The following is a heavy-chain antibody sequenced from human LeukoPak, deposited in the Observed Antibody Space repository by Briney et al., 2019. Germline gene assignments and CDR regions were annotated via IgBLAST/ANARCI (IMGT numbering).Heavy chain of an antibody. J-gene: IGHJ6*02. CDR1: GFTFDDYP. V-gene: IGHV3-43*01. CDR2: ISWDGGST. Sequence: GGSLRLSCAASGFTFDDYPIPWVRQPPGKGLEWVSLISWDGGSTYYADSVKGRFTISRDNSKNSLYLQMNSLRTEDTALYYCAKAAYYYAMDVWGQGTTVTVSS. CDR3: AKAAYYYAMDV.